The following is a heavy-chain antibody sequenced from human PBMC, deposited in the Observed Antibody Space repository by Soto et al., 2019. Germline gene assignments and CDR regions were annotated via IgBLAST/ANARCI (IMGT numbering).Heavy chain of an antibody. CDR3: ARMIVVVSNPFDY. D-gene: IGHD3-22*01. CDR1: GFSVSSYA. CDR2: ISKSGGNT. Sequence: EVQLLESEGGLVQPGGSLRLSCEASGFSVSSYAMSWVRQAPGKGLEWVSAISKSGGNTYYADSVKGRFTISRDNSKNTLYLQMNSLRVEDTALYYCARMIVVVSNPFDYWGPGALVTVSS. V-gene: IGHV3-23*01. J-gene: IGHJ4*02.